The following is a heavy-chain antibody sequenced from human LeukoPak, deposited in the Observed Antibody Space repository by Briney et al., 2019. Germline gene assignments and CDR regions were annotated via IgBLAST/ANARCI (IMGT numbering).Heavy chain of an antibody. CDR2: INPNSGGT. CDR3: AVVVVAGYWEWLDL. V-gene: IGHV1-2*02. D-gene: IGHD1-26*01. CDR1: GCTISSYY. Sequence: ASVSVTCTVSGCTISSYYWHWVRQAPGQGLEWMGWINPNSGGTNYAQQFQGRVTMTRDTSISTAYMELSRLRSDDTAVYYCAVVVVAGYWEWLDLWGQGTLVTVSS. J-gene: IGHJ5*02.